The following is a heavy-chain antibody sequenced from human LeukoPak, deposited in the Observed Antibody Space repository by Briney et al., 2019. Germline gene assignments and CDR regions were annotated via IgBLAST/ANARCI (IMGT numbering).Heavy chain of an antibody. Sequence: SETLSLTCAVYGGSFSGYYWSWIRQAPGKGLEWIGYTHNSGSTFYNPSLKSRFTISVDTSKNQFSLKVRSVTATDTAVYYCAREGHDFWSGSRGWFDPWGPGTLVTVSS. D-gene: IGHD3-3*01. CDR2: THNSGST. CDR3: AREGHDFWSGSRGWFDP. J-gene: IGHJ5*02. CDR1: GGSFSGYY. V-gene: IGHV4-34*09.